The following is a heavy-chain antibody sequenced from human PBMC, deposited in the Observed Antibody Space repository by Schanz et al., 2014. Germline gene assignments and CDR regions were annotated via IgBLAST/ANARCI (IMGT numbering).Heavy chain of an antibody. CDR1: GFTFSASA. Sequence: EVQLLESGGGLVQPGGSLRLSCAASGFTFSASAMHWVRQAPGKGLEWVGHIRNKRDSYATAYAASVKGRFSISRDDSRNSLYLQMSSLKTEDTAVYYCVRLDVHDYWGQGTLVTVSA. D-gene: IGHD3-16*01. V-gene: IGHV3-73*01. CDR3: VRLDVHDY. J-gene: IGHJ4*02. CDR2: IRNKRDSYAT.